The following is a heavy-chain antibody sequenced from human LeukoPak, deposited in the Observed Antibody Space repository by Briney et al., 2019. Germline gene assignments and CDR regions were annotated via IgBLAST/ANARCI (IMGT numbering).Heavy chain of an antibody. CDR2: IYTSGST. V-gene: IGHV4-4*09. J-gene: IGHJ4*02. Sequence: SETLSLTCTVSGGSISSYYWSWIRQPPGKGLEWIGYIYTSGSTNYNPSLKSRVTISVDTSKNQFSLKLSSVTAADTAVYYCARQGTGTTVIDWGQGSLVTVSS. CDR3: ARQGTGTTVID. D-gene: IGHD1-1*01. CDR1: GGSISSYY.